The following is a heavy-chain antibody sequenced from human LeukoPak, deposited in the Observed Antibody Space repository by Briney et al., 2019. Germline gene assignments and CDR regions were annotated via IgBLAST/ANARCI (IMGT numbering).Heavy chain of an antibody. CDR1: GFIFSNYA. CDR3: AKAGQSRASCSGDCPFDN. Sequence: TGGSLRLSCAASGFIFSNYAMGWVRLAPGKGLEWVSSISGSSYTTYYAASVKGRFTICSDKAKDTLYSQMNSLRAEDTAVYYCAKAGQSRASCSGDCPFDNWGQGTLVTVSS. V-gene: IGHV3-23*01. D-gene: IGHD2-21*02. CDR2: ISGSSYTT. J-gene: IGHJ4*02.